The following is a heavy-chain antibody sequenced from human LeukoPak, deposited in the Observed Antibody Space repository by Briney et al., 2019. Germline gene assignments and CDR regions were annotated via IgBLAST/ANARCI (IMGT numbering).Heavy chain of an antibody. Sequence: SETLSLTCTVSGYSFSSGYYWAWIRQPPGKGVEWIGSVVHTGTIYYNPSLKSRVTISVDTSKNQFSLKLRSVTAADTAVYYCARISSSNWYNERGAFDVWGQGTMVTVSS. CDR2: VVHTGTI. J-gene: IGHJ3*01. CDR3: ARISSSNWYNERGAFDV. CDR1: GYSFSSGYY. D-gene: IGHD6-13*01. V-gene: IGHV4-38-2*02.